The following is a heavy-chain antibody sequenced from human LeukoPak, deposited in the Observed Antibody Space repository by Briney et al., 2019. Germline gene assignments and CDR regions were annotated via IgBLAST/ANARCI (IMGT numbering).Heavy chain of an antibody. V-gene: IGHV3-11*04. CDR3: ARPGYIAARPQPGDY. Sequence: PGGSLRLSCAASGFTFSDYYMSWIRQAPGKGLEWVSYISSSGSTIYYADSVKGRFTISRDNAKNSLYLQMNSLRAEDTAVYYCARPGYIAARPQPGDYWGQGTLVTVSS. J-gene: IGHJ4*02. CDR2: ISSSGSTI. CDR1: GFTFSDYY. D-gene: IGHD6-6*01.